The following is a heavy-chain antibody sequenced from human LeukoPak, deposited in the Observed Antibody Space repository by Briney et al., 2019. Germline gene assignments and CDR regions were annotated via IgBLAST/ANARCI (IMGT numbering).Heavy chain of an antibody. D-gene: IGHD1-26*01. V-gene: IGHV3-23*01. J-gene: IGHJ4*02. CDR2: ISGSGGST. CDR1: GFTFSSYA. CDR3: AKVSASIVGATVFDY. Sequence: GGSLRLSCAASGFTFSSYAMSWVRQAPGKGLEWVSAISGSGGSTYYADSVKGRFTISRDNSKNTLYLQMNSLRAEDTAVYYCAKVSASIVGATVFDYWGQGTLVTVSS.